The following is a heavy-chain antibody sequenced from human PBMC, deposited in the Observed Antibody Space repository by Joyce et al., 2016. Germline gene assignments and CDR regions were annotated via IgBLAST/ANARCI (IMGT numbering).Heavy chain of an antibody. CDR1: SGPFSGFF. V-gene: IGHV4-34*02. CDR3: ARSQWLAPLMY. J-gene: IGHJ4*02. D-gene: IGHD6-19*01. CDR2: ITNSGAT. Sequence: QVQLQQWGAGLLKTSETLSLTCAVYSGPFSGFFWSWVRQPPGKGLEWIGDITNSGATHYNPSLKSRLTMSVDTSRKEFSLKLSSVTVADTAIYDCARSQWLAPLMYWGQGTPVTVSS.